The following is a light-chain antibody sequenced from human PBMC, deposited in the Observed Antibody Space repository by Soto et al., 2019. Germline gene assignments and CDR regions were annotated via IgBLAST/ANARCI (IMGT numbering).Light chain of an antibody. V-gene: IGKV3-20*01. CDR2: GAS. CDR1: QSVSSSY. Sequence: EIVLTQSPGTLSLSPGERATLSCRASQSVSSSYLAWYQQKPGQAPRLLIYGASSRATGIPDRFSGSGSGADSVLTISRLEPVDSAVYYCQQDGGSPSTCAQGTKLEIK. J-gene: IGKJ2*01. CDR3: QQDGGSPST.